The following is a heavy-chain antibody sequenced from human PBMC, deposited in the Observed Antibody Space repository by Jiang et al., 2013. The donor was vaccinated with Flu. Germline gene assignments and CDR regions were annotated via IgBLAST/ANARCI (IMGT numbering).Heavy chain of an antibody. D-gene: IGHD4-23*01. CDR1: GFGFGDYA. Sequence: VQLVESGGGLVQPGRSLRLSCAASGFGFGDYAMHWVRQAPGKGLEWVAGIGWNSDGINYADSVKGRFTVSRDNAKNSLYLQMNSLRVEDTALYYCAKGIGGTLGRFADWGQGTLVTVSS. V-gene: IGHV3-9*01. CDR2: IGWNSDGI. J-gene: IGHJ4*02. CDR3: AKGIGGTLGRFAD.